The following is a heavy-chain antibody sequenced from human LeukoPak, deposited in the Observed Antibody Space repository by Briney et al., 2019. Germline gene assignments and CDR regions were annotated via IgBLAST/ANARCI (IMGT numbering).Heavy chain of an antibody. CDR3: ARQGTAAAALDAFDI. J-gene: IGHJ3*02. Sequence: SETLSLTCTVSGGSISSSSYYWGWIRQPPGKGLEWIGSIYYSGSTYYNPSLKSRVTISVGTSKNQFSLKRSSVTAADTAVYYCARQGTAAAALDAFDIWGQGTMVTVSS. CDR1: GGSISSSSYY. CDR2: IYYSGST. V-gene: IGHV4-39*01. D-gene: IGHD6-13*01.